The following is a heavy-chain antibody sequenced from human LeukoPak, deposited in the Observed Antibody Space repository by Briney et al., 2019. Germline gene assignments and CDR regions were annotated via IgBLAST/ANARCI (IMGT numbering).Heavy chain of an antibody. Sequence: GESLEISCKGSGYSFTSYWIGWVRQMPGKGLEWMGIIYPGDSDTRYSPSFQGQVTISADKSISTAYLQWSSLKASDTAMYYCARQDYGGNSVLYAFDIWGQGTMVTVSS. CDR3: ARQDYGGNSVLYAFDI. V-gene: IGHV5-51*01. D-gene: IGHD4-23*01. J-gene: IGHJ3*02. CDR1: GYSFTSYW. CDR2: IYPGDSDT.